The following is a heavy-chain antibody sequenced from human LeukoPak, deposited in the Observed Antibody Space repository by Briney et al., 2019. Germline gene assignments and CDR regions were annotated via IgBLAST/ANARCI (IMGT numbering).Heavy chain of an antibody. CDR3: ANYRSGGGGYYSGLEH. CDR2: TSGSGDIR. J-gene: IGHJ1*01. Sequence: PGGSLRLSCAASGFTFRNYAMTWVRQATGRGVEGVSRTSGSGDIRLYADSVKGRFTISRTNSENRLYLQMNSLRADDTGVYYCANYRSGGGGYYSGLEHWGQGTQVTVSS. CDR1: GFTFRNYA. D-gene: IGHD2-15*01. V-gene: IGHV3-23*01.